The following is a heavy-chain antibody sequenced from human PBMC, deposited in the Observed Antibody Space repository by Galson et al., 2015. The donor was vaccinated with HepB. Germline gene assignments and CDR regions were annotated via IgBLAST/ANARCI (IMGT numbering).Heavy chain of an antibody. V-gene: IGHV1-69*01. CDR3: ARVETRYYYGSGSHNWFDP. CDR1: GGTFSSYA. CDR2: IIPIFGTA. Sequence: SCKASGGTFSSYAISWVRQAPGQGLEWMGGIIPIFGTANYAQKFQGRVTITADESTSTAYMELSSPRSEDTAVYYCARVETRYYYGSGSHNWFDPWGQGTLVTVSS. D-gene: IGHD3-10*01. J-gene: IGHJ5*02.